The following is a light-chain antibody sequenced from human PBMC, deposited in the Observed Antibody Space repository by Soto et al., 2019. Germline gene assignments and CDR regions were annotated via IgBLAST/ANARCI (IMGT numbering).Light chain of an antibody. CDR2: GIN. J-gene: IGLJ3*02. CDR3: QSYDTSLSGV. V-gene: IGLV1-40*01. Sequence: QSVLTQPPSVSGAPGQRVTISCTGNSSNIGAGFDVHWYQQLPGTAPKLLIHGINNRPSGVPDRFSASKSGTSASLAITDLQAAYEADYYCQSYDTSLSGVFGGGTKLTVL. CDR1: SSNIGAGFD.